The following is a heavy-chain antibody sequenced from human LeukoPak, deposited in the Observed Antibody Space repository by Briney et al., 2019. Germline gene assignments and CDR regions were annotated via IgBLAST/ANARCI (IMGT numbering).Heavy chain of an antibody. CDR1: GYSISSGYY. J-gene: IGHJ4*02. CDR2: NYHSGST. Sequence: SETLSLTCTVSGYSISSGYYWGWIRQPPGKGLEWIGSNYHSGSTYYNPSLKSRVTISVDTSKNQFSLKLSSVTAADTAVYYCASSNKFGSGSYRIDYWGQGTLVTVSS. V-gene: IGHV4-38-2*02. CDR3: ASSNKFGSGSYRIDY. D-gene: IGHD1-26*01.